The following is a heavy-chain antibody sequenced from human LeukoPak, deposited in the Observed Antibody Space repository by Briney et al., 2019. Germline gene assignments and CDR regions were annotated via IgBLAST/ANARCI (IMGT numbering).Heavy chain of an antibody. J-gene: IGHJ4*02. V-gene: IGHV3-30*03. Sequence: PGRSLRLSCAASGFTFSSYGMHWVRQAPGKGLEWVAVTSYDGSNKYYADSVKGRFTISRDNSKNTLYLQMNSLRAEDTAVYYCATLTPNYYDSSGYPDYWGQGTLVTVSS. D-gene: IGHD3-22*01. CDR3: ATLTPNYYDSSGYPDY. CDR2: TSYDGSNK. CDR1: GFTFSSYG.